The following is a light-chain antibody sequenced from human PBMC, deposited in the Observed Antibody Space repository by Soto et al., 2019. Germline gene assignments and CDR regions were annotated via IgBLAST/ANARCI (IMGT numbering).Light chain of an antibody. CDR3: QLYGSSPPRYS. CDR1: QSVSSNY. Sequence: EIVLTQSPGTLYLSPGERATLSCRASQSVSSNYLAWYQQKRGQAPRLLIYAASARATGIPDRFSGSGSGTDFTLTISRLEPEDFAVYFCQLYGSSPPRYSFAQGTKLECK. CDR2: AAS. V-gene: IGKV3-20*01. J-gene: IGKJ2*01.